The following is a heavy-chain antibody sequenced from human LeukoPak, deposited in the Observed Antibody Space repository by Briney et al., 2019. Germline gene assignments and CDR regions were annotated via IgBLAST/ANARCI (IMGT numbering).Heavy chain of an antibody. Sequence: ASVKVSCKASGYTFTGYYMHWVRQAPGQGLEWMGWINPNSGGTKYAQKLQGRVTLTRDTSISTAFMEVSRLRCDDTAVYYCASALPRGQGGPGNWFDPWGQGTLVTVPS. J-gene: IGHJ5*02. D-gene: IGHD3-10*01. CDR3: ASALPRGQGGPGNWFDP. CDR1: GYTFTGYY. CDR2: INPNSGGT. V-gene: IGHV1-2*02.